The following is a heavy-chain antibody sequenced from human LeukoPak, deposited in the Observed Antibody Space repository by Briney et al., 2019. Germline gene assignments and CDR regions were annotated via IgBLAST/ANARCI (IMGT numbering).Heavy chain of an antibody. J-gene: IGHJ4*02. Sequence: GASVKVSCKASGGTFSSYAISWVRQAPGQGLEWMGGIIPIFGTANYAQKFQGRVTITTDESTSTAYMELSSLRSEETAVYYCARGLEYSSSSVDYWGQGTLVTVSS. CDR3: ARGLEYSSSSVDY. D-gene: IGHD6-6*01. V-gene: IGHV1-69*05. CDR1: GGTFSSYA. CDR2: IIPIFGTA.